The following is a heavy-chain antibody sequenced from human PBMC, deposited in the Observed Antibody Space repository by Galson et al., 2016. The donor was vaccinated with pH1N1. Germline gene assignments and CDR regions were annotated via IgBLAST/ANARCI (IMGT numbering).Heavy chain of an antibody. CDR3: IRDPGRLRDY. CDR2: IDPSNGGT. Sequence: SVKASCKASGYTFTREYIHWVRQAPGQGLEWMGVIDPSNGGTTYSQKFQGLVTMTRDTSTNTVSMELSGLKSEDTAVYSCIRDPGRLRDYWGQGTLVTVSS. V-gene: IGHV1-46*01. J-gene: IGHJ4*02. CDR1: GYTFTREY. D-gene: IGHD3-10*01.